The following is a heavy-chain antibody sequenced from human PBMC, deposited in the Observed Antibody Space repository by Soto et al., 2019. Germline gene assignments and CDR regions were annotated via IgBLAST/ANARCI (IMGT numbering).Heavy chain of an antibody. CDR3: ARVLVRGGRNYGMDV. D-gene: IGHD3-10*01. V-gene: IGHV4-30-4*01. CDR2: IYYSGST. Sequence: QVQLQESGPGLVKPSQTLSLTCTVSGGSISSGVYYWSWIRQPPGKGLEWIGYIYYSGSTYYNPSLKSRVTISVDTSKNQFSLKLSSVTAADTAVYYCARVLVRGGRNYGMDVWGQGTTVTVSS. CDR1: GGSISSGVYY. J-gene: IGHJ6*02.